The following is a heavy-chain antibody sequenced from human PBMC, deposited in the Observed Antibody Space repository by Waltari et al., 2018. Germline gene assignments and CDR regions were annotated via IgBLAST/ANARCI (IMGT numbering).Heavy chain of an antibody. CDR2: INAGNGNT. J-gene: IGHJ4*02. Sequence: QVQLVQSGAEVKKPGASVKVSCKASGYTFTSYAMHWVRQAPGQRLEWMGWINAGNGNTKYSQKFQGRVTITRDTSASTAYMELSSLRSEDTAVYYCARGSRYFDWLLFDYWGQGTLVTVSS. V-gene: IGHV1-3*01. D-gene: IGHD3-9*01. CDR3: ARGSRYFDWLLFDY. CDR1: GYTFTSYA.